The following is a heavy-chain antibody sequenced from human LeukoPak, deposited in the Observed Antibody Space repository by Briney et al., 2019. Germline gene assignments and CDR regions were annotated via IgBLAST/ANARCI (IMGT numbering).Heavy chain of an antibody. Sequence: SETLSLTCAVSGGSISSGGYSWSWIRQPPGKGLEWIGYIYHSGSTYYNPSLKSRVTISVDRSKNQFSLKLSSVTAADTAVYYCARGAHEDSSGWYIDYWGQGTLVTVSS. J-gene: IGHJ4*02. CDR3: ARGAHEDSSGWYIDY. V-gene: IGHV4-30-2*01. D-gene: IGHD6-19*01. CDR1: GGSISSGGYS. CDR2: IYHSGST.